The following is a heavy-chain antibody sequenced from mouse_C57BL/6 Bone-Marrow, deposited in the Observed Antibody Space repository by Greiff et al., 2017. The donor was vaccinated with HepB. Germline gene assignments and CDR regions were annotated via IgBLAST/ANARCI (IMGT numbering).Heavy chain of an antibody. V-gene: IGHV1-64*01. CDR1: GYTFTSYW. J-gene: IGHJ1*03. CDR2: IHPNSGST. D-gene: IGHD1-1*01. CDR3: ARRPPYYYGSSPHWYFDV. Sequence: QVQLQQPGAVLVKPGASVKLSCKASGYTFTSYWMHWVKQRPGQGLEWIGMIHPNSGSTNYNEKFKSKATLTVDKSSSTAYMQLSSLTSEDSAVYYCARRPPYYYGSSPHWYFDVWGTGTTVTVSS.